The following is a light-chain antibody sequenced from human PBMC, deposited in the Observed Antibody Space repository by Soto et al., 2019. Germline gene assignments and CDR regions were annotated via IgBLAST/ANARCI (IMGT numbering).Light chain of an antibody. CDR3: QQYGSSRT. V-gene: IGKV3-20*01. Sequence: EIVLTQSPGTLSLSPGERATLSCRASQSVSSSYLAWYQQKPGQATRLLIYGASSRATGIPDRFSGSGSATDFTLTISRLEPEDFAVYYCQQYGSSRTFGQGTKVEIK. CDR1: QSVSSSY. J-gene: IGKJ1*01. CDR2: GAS.